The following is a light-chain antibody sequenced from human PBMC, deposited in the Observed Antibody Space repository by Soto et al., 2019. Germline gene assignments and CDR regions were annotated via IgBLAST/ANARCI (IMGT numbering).Light chain of an antibody. V-gene: IGKV3-20*01. J-gene: IGKJ1*01. CDR2: GAS. Sequence: EGGWTLSTGTLSLSPGERATLSCRASQSGSSSYLAWYQQKPGQAPRLLIDGASSRATGIPDRFSGSGSGTDFTLTISRLEPEDFAVYYCHQYDSWTFGQGTKVDIK. CDR1: QSGSSSY. CDR3: HQYDSWT.